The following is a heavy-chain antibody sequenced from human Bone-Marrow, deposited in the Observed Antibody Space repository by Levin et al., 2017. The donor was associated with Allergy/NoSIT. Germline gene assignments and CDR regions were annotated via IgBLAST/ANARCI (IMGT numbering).Heavy chain of an antibody. D-gene: IGHD4-17*01. J-gene: IGHJ4*02. CDR1: GFTFSNYW. Sequence: PGGSLILSCEGSGFTFSNYWMTWVRQAPGKGLEWVANIKKDGGEKFYVDSVKGRFTISRDNAKNSLYLQMNSLRADDTAVYYCARERGDYGDTADYWGQGTLVTVSS. CDR2: IKKDGGEK. CDR3: ARERGDYGDTADY. V-gene: IGHV3-7*01.